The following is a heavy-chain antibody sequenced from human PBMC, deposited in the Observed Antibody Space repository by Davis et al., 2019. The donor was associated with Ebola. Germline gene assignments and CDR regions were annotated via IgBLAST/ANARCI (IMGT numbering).Heavy chain of an antibody. CDR3: AKDTSNVWFDV. V-gene: IGHV3-23*01. CDR1: GFTLSSYG. D-gene: IGHD6-19*01. CDR2: VGLSADT. Sequence: PGGSLRLSCAASGFTLSSYGMHWVRRAPGKGLEWVSTVGLSADTYYADSVKGRFTISRDNSKNTLHLQMNSLRVEDTAIYYCAKDTSNVWFDVWGRGTIVTVSS. J-gene: IGHJ3*01.